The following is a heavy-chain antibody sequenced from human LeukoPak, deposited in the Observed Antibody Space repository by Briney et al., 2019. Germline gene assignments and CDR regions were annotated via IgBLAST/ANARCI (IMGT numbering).Heavy chain of an antibody. CDR2: IIPIFGTA. CDR3: ARHDLGGSSPFDY. Sequence: GASVNVSCKASGGTFSSYAISWVRQAPGQGLEWMGGIIPIFGTAKYAQKSQGRVTITADESTSTAYMELSSLISEDTAVYYCARHDLGGSSPFDYWGQGTLVTVSS. V-gene: IGHV1-69*13. J-gene: IGHJ4*02. CDR1: GGTFSSYA. D-gene: IGHD2-15*01.